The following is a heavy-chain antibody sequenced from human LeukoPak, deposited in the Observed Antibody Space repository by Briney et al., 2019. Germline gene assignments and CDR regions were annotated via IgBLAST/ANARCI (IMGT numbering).Heavy chain of an antibody. CDR3: ARGVGAVYWYFDL. D-gene: IGHD1-26*01. Sequence: SETLSLTCTVSGGSVSSGNYYWSWIRQPPGKGLEWIGYIYYSGSTNYNPSLKSRVTITVDTSKNQFSLKLTSVTAADTAVYYCARGVGAVYWYFDLWGRGTLVTVSS. CDR1: GGSVSSGNYY. CDR2: IYYSGST. V-gene: IGHV4-61*01. J-gene: IGHJ2*01.